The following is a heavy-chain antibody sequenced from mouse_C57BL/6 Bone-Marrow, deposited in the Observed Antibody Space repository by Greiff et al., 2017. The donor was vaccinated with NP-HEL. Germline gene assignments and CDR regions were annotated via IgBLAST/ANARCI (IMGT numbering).Heavy chain of an antibody. V-gene: IGHV1-81*01. D-gene: IGHD1-1*01. CDR3: ARRDITTVVAPGFAD. J-gene: IGHJ3*01. CDR1: GYTFTSYG. CDR2: IYPRSGHT. Sequence: QVQLQQSGAELARPGASVKLSCKASGYTFTSYGISWVKQSTGQGLEWLGEIYPRSGHTYSNEQFKGKATLTADTSSSTAYMELRILTYEESAVYFCARRDITTVVAPGFADWGQGTLVTVSA.